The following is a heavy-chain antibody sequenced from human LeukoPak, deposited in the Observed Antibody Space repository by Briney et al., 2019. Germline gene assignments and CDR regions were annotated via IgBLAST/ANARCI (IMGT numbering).Heavy chain of an antibody. V-gene: IGHV4-61*02. J-gene: IGHJ4*02. D-gene: IGHD3-9*01. Sequence: RPSETLSLTCTVSGGSISSGSYYWSWIRQPAGKGLEWIGRIYTSGSTNYNHSLKSRVTISVDTSKNQFSLKLSSVTAADTAVYYCARETETYYDILTGYSATDYWGQGTLVTVSS. CDR2: IYTSGST. CDR1: GGSISSGSYY. CDR3: ARETETYYDILTGYSATDY.